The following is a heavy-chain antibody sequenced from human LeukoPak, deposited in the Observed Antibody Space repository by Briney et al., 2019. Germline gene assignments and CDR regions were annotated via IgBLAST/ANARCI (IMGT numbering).Heavy chain of an antibody. V-gene: IGHV3-53*01. CDR2: IYSGGST. D-gene: IGHD3-22*01. J-gene: IGHJ4*02. CDR3: ARRYFDSSAFRKDFDY. Sequence: GGSLRLSCAASGFTVSNNYMSWVRQAPGKGLEWVSVIYSGGSTYYADSVRGRFTISRDNSKNTLDLQMSSLRAEDTAVYYCARRYFDSSAFRKDFDYWGQGTLVTVSS. CDR1: GFTVSNNY.